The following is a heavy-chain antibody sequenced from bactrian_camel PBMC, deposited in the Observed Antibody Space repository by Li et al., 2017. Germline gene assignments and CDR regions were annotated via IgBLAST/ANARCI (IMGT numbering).Heavy chain of an antibody. CDR3: TYDSHYAGLSGY. CDR2: LGSSSPGT. Sequence: VQLVESGGGLVQPGGSLKLSCAASGFRFSDADMNWVRQSPGKGLEWISTVLGSSSPGTYYADPLKGRFTISRDNAKNTVYLEMHSLKTEDTALYYCTYDSHYAGLSGYWGQGTQVTVS. V-gene: IGHV3S40*01. D-gene: IGHD4*01. CDR1: GFRFSDAD. J-gene: IGHJ4*01.